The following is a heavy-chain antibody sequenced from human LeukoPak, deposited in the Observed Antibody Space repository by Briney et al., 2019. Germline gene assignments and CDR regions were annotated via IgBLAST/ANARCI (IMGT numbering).Heavy chain of an antibody. V-gene: IGHV4-30-2*03. CDR1: GGSISSGGYY. CDR2: IYHSGST. D-gene: IGHD6-13*01. CDR3: ARHHRYSSFPWYMDV. J-gene: IGHJ6*03. Sequence: SETLSLTCTVSGGSISSGGYYWSWIRQPPGKGLEWIGYIYHSGSTYYNPSLKSRVTISVDTSKNQFSLKLSSVTAADTAVYYCARHHRYSSFPWYMDVWGKGTTVTVSS.